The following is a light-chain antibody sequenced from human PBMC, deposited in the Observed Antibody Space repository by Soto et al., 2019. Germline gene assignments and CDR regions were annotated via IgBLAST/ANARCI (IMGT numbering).Light chain of an antibody. CDR1: SSNIGNNN. J-gene: IGLJ3*02. CDR3: ASWDSGLSSTV. V-gene: IGLV1-51*01. Sequence: QSVLTQPPSVSAAPGQKVTISCSGSSSNIGNNNVSSYQQHPGTTPKLLIYDNNNRPSWIPDRFSCSKSGTSATLGITALNTGEDAAYDCASWDSGLSSTVFGGGTNLTVL. CDR2: DNN.